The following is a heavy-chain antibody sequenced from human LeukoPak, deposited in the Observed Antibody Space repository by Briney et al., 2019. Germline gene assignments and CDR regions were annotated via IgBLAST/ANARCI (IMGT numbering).Heavy chain of an antibody. V-gene: IGHV4-30-2*01. CDR3: ARVRNYYDSSGYSSLGLDY. CDR2: IYHSGST. J-gene: IGHJ4*02. CDR1: GGSISSGGYS. D-gene: IGHD3-22*01. Sequence: PSETLSLTCAVSGGSISSGGYSWSWIRQPPGRGLEWIGYIYHSGSTYYNPSLKSRVTISVDRSKNQFSLKLSSVTAADTAVYYCARVRNYYDSSGYSSLGLDYWGQGTLVTVSS.